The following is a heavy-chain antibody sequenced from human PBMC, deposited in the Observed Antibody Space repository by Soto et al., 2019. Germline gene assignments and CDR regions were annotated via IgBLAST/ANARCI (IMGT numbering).Heavy chain of an antibody. CDR3: ARDERGYNYVSDYGLDV. Sequence: QVQLVQSGAELKKPGSSVKVSCEASGGTFNSHTIIAWVRQAPGQGPEWMGRIIPTLDIVDYAQKFQDRVTITADRLLNTSFMELLSLVSEDTAVYYCARDERGYNYVSDYGLDVWGQGTMVTVS. J-gene: IGHJ6*02. CDR1: GGTFNSHT. D-gene: IGHD5-18*01. V-gene: IGHV1-69*08. CDR2: IIPTLDIV.